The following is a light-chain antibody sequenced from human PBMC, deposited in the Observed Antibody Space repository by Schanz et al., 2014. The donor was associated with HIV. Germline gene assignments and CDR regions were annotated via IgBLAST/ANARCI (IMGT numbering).Light chain of an antibody. CDR2: QDS. V-gene: IGLV3-21*01. CDR1: NIGSTS. J-gene: IGLJ2*01. CDR3: QAWDSSTSVV. Sequence: SYELTQPPSVSVAPGKTARITCGGNNIGSTSVHWYQQKPGQSPVLVIYQDSKRPSGIPERFSGSNSGNTATLTISGTQAMDEADYYCQAWDSSTSVVFGGGTKLTVL.